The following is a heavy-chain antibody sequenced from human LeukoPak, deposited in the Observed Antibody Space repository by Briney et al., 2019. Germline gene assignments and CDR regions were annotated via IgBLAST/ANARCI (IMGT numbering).Heavy chain of an antibody. CDR3: ATVPYYDILTGYYKANWFDP. CDR2: FDPEDGET. CDR1: GYTLTELS. J-gene: IGHJ5*02. Sequence: ASVKVSCKVSGYTLTELSMHWVRQAPGKGLEWMGGFDPEDGETIYAQKFQGRVTMTEDTSTDTAYMELSSLRSEDTAVYYCATVPYYDILTGYYKANWFDPWGQGTLVTVPS. D-gene: IGHD3-9*01. V-gene: IGHV1-24*01.